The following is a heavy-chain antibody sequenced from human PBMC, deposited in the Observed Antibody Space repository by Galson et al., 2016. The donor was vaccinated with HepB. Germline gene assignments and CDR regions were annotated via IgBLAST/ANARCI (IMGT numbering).Heavy chain of an antibody. CDR2: AYYSGET. V-gene: IGHV4-59*11. D-gene: IGHD2-2*02. Sequence: ETLSLTCTVSCGFISSHYWSWIRQPPGKGLEWIAYAYYSGETDYNPSLKSRVTISVDTSRNQFSLEVNSVTAADTAIYYCARGPHGVSAPIFWFYPWGQGTLVTVAS. CDR3: ARGPHGVSAPIFWFYP. J-gene: IGHJ5*02. CDR1: CGFISSHY.